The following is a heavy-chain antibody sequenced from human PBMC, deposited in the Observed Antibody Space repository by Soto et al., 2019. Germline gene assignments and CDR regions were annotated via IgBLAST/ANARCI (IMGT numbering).Heavy chain of an antibody. J-gene: IGHJ4*02. CDR3: APRTTGTTSYYFDY. Sequence: GGSLRLSCAASGFTFSSYAMSWVRQAPGKGLEWVSAISGSGGSTYYADSVKGRFTISRDNSKNTLYLQMNSLRAEDTAVYYCAPRTTGTTSYYFDYWGQGTLVTVS. CDR1: GFTFSSYA. D-gene: IGHD1-1*01. CDR2: ISGSGGST. V-gene: IGHV3-23*01.